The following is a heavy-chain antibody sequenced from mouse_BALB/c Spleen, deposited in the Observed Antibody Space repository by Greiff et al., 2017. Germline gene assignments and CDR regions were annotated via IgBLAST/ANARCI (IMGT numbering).Heavy chain of an antibody. CDR1: GFTFSSYT. Sequence: EVKLVESGGGLVKPGGSLKLSCAASGFTFSSYTMSWVRQTPEKRLEWVATISSGGSYTYYPDSVKGRFTISRDNAKNTLYLQMSSLKSEDTAMYYCTRDRGLTTATPFDYWGQGTTLTVSS. CDR2: ISSGGSYT. J-gene: IGHJ2*01. CDR3: TRDRGLTTATPFDY. D-gene: IGHD1-2*01. V-gene: IGHV5-6-4*01.